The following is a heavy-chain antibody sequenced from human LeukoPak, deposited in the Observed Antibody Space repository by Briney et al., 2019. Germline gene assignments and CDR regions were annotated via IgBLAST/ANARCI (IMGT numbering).Heavy chain of an antibody. CDR1: GDSVSSNDAA. CDR3: ARLTRLSTSPDRYYLDY. V-gene: IGHV6-1*01. D-gene: IGHD6-6*01. J-gene: IGHJ4*02. CDR2: TLYRSKWWA. Sequence: SQTLSLTCVISGDSVSSNDAAWSWIRQSPSRGLEWLGRTLYRSKWWADSAPSVSSRITINRDTSKNQFSLKLSSVTAADSAVYYCARLTRLSTSPDRYYLDYWGQGTLVTVSS.